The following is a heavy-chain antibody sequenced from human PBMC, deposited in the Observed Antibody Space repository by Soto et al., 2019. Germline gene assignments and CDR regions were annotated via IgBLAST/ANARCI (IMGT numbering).Heavy chain of an antibody. Sequence: GGSLRLSCAASGFTFDDYGMSWVRQAPGKALEWVSGINWNGGSTGYADSVHGRFTISRDNAKNSLYLQMTSLRAEDTAFYYCARASVGATPALDYWGQAPLVTVSS. CDR2: INWNGGST. V-gene: IGHV3-20*04. J-gene: IGHJ4*02. CDR3: ARASVGATPALDY. CDR1: GFTFDDYG. D-gene: IGHD1-26*01.